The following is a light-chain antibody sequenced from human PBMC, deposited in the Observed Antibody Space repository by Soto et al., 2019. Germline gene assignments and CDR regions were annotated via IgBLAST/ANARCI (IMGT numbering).Light chain of an antibody. V-gene: IGKV1-39*01. CDR2: AAS. Sequence: DIQMTQAPSSPSASVGDRVTITCRASQPIDTSLNWYQQKPGNAPRLLIYAASSLQSGVPLRFSGSGSGTDFTLTISSLQPEDFATCYCQQWYSSPFTFGPGTTVDI. J-gene: IGKJ3*01. CDR1: QPIDTS. CDR3: QQWYSSPFT.